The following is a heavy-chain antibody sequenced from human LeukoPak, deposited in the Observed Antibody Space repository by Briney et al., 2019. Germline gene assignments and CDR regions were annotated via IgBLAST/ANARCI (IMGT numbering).Heavy chain of an antibody. CDR3: ARSDPITMVRGVTETLDY. J-gene: IGHJ4*02. D-gene: IGHD3-10*01. CDR1: GYSFTSYW. V-gene: IGHV5-51*01. CDR2: IYPGDSDT. Sequence: GESLKISCNGSGYSFTSYWIGWVRQMPGKGLEWMGIIYPGDSDTRYSPSFQGQVTISADKSISTAYLQWSSLKASDTAMYYCARSDPITMVRGVTETLDYWGQGTLVTVSS.